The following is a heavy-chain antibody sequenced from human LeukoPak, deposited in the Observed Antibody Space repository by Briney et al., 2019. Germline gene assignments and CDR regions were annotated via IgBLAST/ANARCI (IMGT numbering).Heavy chain of an antibody. CDR1: GYTFTGYY. CDR3: ATRRDGYKRNWFDP. V-gene: IGHV1-2*02. J-gene: IGHJ5*02. CDR2: INPNSGGT. Sequence: ASVKVSCKASGYTFTGYYMHWVRQAPGQGLEWMGWINPNSGGTNYAQKFQGRVTMTRDTSISTAYMELSRLRSEDTAVYYCATRRDGYKRNWFDPWGQGTLVTVSS. D-gene: IGHD5-24*01.